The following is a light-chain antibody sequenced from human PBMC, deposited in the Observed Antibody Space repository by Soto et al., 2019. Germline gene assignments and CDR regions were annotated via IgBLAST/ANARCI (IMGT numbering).Light chain of an antibody. CDR1: SSDVGGYNY. J-gene: IGLJ2*01. CDR2: DVS. Sequence: QSALTQPASVSVSPGQSITISCTGTSSDVGGYNYVSWYQQHPGKAPKLMIYDVSNRPSGVSNRFSGSKSGNTASLTISGLQAEDEADYYCSSYTSSSTQAVVFGGGTKVTVL. V-gene: IGLV2-14*01. CDR3: SSYTSSSTQAVV.